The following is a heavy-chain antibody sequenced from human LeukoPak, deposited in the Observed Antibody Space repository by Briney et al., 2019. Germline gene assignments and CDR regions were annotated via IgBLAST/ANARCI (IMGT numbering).Heavy chain of an antibody. CDR2: IYYSGSP. Sequence: SETLSLTCTVSGGSFSSYYWSWIRQPTGKGLEWIGYIYYSGSPNYKPSLKSRVTISVDTSKNQFSLKLSSVTAADTAVYYCAKGVAHTIFGDYDAFDIWGQGTMVTVSS. CDR3: AKGVAHTIFGDYDAFDI. J-gene: IGHJ3*02. V-gene: IGHV4-59*01. D-gene: IGHD3-3*01. CDR1: GGSFSSYY.